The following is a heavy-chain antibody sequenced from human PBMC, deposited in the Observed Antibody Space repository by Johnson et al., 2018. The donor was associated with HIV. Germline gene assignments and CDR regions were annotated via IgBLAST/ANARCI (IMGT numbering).Heavy chain of an antibody. CDR2: IKWSGGST. Sequence: VQLVESGGGVVRPWGSLRLSCAASGFTFDDYGMSWVRQGPGKRLEWVSGIKWSGGSTGYADSVKARFMISRDNAKNSLYLQMNSLRVEDTALYYCVRVGGNGNYFFDPFDMWGQGTMVTVSS. CDR1: GFTFDDYG. CDR3: VRVGGNGNYFFDPFDM. V-gene: IGHV3-20*04. D-gene: IGHD1-26*01. J-gene: IGHJ3*02.